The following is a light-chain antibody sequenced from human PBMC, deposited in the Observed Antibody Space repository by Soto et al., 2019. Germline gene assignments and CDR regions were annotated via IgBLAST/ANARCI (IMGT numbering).Light chain of an antibody. CDR1: QTISNY. CDR2: AAS. CDR3: QQSYTPPWT. V-gene: IGKV1-39*01. J-gene: IGKJ1*01. Sequence: DIQMTQSPSSLSLSVGDGVTITCRASQTISNYLNWYQQKPGRAPRLLIHAASTLQSGVPSGFSGRGSGTDFTLTIRSLEPEDFPTSFCQQSYTPPWTFGLGTKVE.